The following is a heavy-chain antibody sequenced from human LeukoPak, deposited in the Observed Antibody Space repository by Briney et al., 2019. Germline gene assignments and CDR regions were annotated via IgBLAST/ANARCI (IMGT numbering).Heavy chain of an antibody. Sequence: GGSLRLSCAASGFTFSIYAMSWVRQAPGKGLQWVSSITSRGESTWYVDSVKGRFTITRDNSENTLYLQMHSLRAEDTAVYYCARDRPNYYESDGHYYRRDGDYWGRGTLVSVSS. CDR1: GFTFSIYA. V-gene: IGHV3-23*01. J-gene: IGHJ4*02. CDR3: ARDRPNYYESDGHYYRRDGDY. D-gene: IGHD3-22*01. CDR2: ITSRGEST.